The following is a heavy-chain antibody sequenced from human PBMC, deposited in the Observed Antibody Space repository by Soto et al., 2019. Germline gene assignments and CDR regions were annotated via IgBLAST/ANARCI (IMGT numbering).Heavy chain of an antibody. CDR2: IWYDGSNK. Sequence: QVQLVESGGGVVQPGRSLRLSCAASGFTFSSYGMHWVRQAPGKGLEWVAVIWYDGSNKYYADSVKGRFTISRDNSKNTLYLQMNGLRAEDTAVYYCARDVAVAGLDYWGQGTLVTVSS. V-gene: IGHV3-33*01. D-gene: IGHD6-19*01. CDR3: ARDVAVAGLDY. J-gene: IGHJ4*02. CDR1: GFTFSSYG.